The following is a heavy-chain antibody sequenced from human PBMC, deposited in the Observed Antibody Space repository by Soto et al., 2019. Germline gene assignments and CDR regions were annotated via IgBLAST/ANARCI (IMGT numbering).Heavy chain of an antibody. Sequence: PGGSLRLSCEAFGFPFDDYGMSWVRQAPGKGLEWVSGINRDGGSTGYADSVKGRFTISRDNSKNTLYLQMNSLRAEDTAVYYCAKEGKSVIYCISTSCYSGNWFDPWGQGTLVTVSS. CDR1: GFPFDDYG. CDR3: AKEGKSVIYCISTSCYSGNWFDP. V-gene: IGHV3-20*04. D-gene: IGHD2-2*01. CDR2: INRDGGST. J-gene: IGHJ5*02.